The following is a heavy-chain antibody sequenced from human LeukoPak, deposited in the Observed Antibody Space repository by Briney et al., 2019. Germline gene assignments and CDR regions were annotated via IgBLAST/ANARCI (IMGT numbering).Heavy chain of an antibody. V-gene: IGHV4-59*01. J-gene: IGHJ3*02. D-gene: IGHD3-10*01. CDR3: ARVEWFGELSPFDI. Sequence: SETLSLTCTVSGGSISPYYWSWIRQPPGEGLEWIGYIYYSGSTNYNLSLKSRVTISVDTSKNQFSLKLSSVTAADTAVYYCARVEWFGELSPFDIWGQGTMVTVSS. CDR2: IYYSGST. CDR1: GGSISPYY.